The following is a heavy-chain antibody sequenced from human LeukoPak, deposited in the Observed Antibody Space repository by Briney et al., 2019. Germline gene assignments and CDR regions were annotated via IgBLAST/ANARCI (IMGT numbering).Heavy chain of an antibody. J-gene: IGHJ6*03. Sequence: ASVKVSCKASGGTFSSYAISWVRQAPGQGLEWMGGIIPIFGTANYAQKFQGRVTITADKSTSTAYMELSSLRSEDTAVYHCAREIGPDYMDVWGKGTTVTVSS. CDR3: AREIGPDYMDV. CDR2: IIPIFGTA. CDR1: GGTFSSYA. V-gene: IGHV1-69*06.